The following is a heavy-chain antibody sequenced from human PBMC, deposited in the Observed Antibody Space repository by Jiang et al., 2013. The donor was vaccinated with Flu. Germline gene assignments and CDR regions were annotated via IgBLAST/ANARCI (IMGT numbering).Heavy chain of an antibody. V-gene: IGHV1-69*01. J-gene: IGHJ6*03. CDR2: IIPIFGTA. CDR1: GGTFSSYA. Sequence: GAEVKKPGSSVKVSCKASGGTFSSYAISWVRQAPGQGLEWMGGIIPIFGTANYAQKFQGRVTITADESTSTAYMELSSLRSEDTAVYYCARSGAGVDSSGYQYYYYYMDVWGQRDHGHRLL. CDR3: ARSGAGVDSSGYQYYYYYMDV. D-gene: IGHD3-22*01.